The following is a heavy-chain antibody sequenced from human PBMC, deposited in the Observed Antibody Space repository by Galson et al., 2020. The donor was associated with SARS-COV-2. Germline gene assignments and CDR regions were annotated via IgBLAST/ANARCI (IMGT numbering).Heavy chain of an antibody. CDR1: GYSNSSGYY. CDR3: AGPSYLTAGTALDY. CDR2: IFHSGSA. J-gene: IGHJ4*02. Sequence: SCTVSGYSNSSGYYWGWVRQSPGKGLEWIGSIFHSGSAYYSPSLKRRVTIAIDKSKNHFSLRLRSVTAADTAVYYCAGPSYLTAGTALDYWGQGILVTVSS. D-gene: IGHD6-13*01. V-gene: IGHV4-38-2*02.